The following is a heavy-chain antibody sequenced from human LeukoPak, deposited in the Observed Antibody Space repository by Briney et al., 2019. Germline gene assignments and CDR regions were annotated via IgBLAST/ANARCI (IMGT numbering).Heavy chain of an antibody. CDR2: IYTSGST. CDR3: AREWGYCSGGSCYNRLDY. Sequence: SETLSLACTVSGVSISSYYWSWIRQPAGKGLEWIGRIYTSGSTNYNPSLKSRVTMSVDTSKNQFSLKLSSVTAADTAVYYCAREWGYCSGGSCYNRLDYWGQGTLVTVSS. V-gene: IGHV4-4*07. D-gene: IGHD2-15*01. CDR1: GVSISSYY. J-gene: IGHJ4*02.